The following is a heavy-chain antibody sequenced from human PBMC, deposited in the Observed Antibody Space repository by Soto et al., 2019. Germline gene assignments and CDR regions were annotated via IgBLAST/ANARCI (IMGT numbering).Heavy chain of an antibody. Sequence: QGQLVQPGAEVKKPGSSVKVSCKASGGTFSSYAISWVRQAPGQGREWMGGIITIFGTANYAQKFQGRVTITADESTSTAYMELSSLITEDTAVYYCARETVLYDFWSGYYLDYWGQGTLVTVSS. CDR3: ARETVLYDFWSGYYLDY. D-gene: IGHD3-3*01. V-gene: IGHV1-69*01. CDR1: GGTFSSYA. J-gene: IGHJ4*02. CDR2: IITIFGTA.